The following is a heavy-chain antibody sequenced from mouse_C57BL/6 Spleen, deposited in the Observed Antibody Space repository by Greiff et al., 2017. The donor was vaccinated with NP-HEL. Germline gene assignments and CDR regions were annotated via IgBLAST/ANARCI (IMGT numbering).Heavy chain of an antibody. CDR1: GYTFTSYW. V-gene: IGHV1-7*01. Sequence: VKLQQSGAELAKPGASVKLSCKASGYTFTSYWMHWVKQRPGQGLEWIGYINPSSGYTKYNQKFKDKATLTADTYSSTAYMQLSSLTYEDSAVYYCAREDYGGYDRDYYDMDDWGQGTTVTVSS. J-gene: IGHJ4*01. D-gene: IGHD2-2*01. CDR2: INPSSGYT. CDR3: AREDYGGYDRDYYDMDD.